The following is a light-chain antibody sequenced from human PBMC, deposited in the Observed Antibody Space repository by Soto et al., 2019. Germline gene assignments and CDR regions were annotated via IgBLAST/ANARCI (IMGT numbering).Light chain of an antibody. J-gene: IGLJ1*01. CDR1: SSDVGGFNY. CDR2: DVI. CDR3: TSYTSSSTYV. Sequence: QSVLTQPAPVSGSPRQSITISCTGTSSDVGGFNYVSWFQQHPGKAPKLLIYDVINRPSGVSHRFSGSKSGNTASLTISGLQAEDEADYYCTSYTSSSTYVFGTGTKVTVL. V-gene: IGLV2-14*01.